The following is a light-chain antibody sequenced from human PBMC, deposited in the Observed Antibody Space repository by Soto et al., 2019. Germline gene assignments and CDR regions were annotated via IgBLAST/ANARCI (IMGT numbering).Light chain of an antibody. J-gene: IGKJ4*01. CDR3: QQRINWPPLT. CDR1: QSVSSY. Sequence: EIVLTQSPATLSLSPGERATLSYSASQSVSSYLAWYQQKPGQAPRLLIYDASNRATGIPARFSGSGSGTVFTLTISSLEPEDFAVYYCQQRINWPPLTFGGGTKVEIK. V-gene: IGKV3-11*01. CDR2: DAS.